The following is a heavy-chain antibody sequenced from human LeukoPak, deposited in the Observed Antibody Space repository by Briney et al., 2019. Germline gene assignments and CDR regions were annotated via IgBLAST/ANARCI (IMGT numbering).Heavy chain of an antibody. J-gene: IGHJ6*02. CDR1: GYTFTSYY. CDR2: INPSGGST. Sequence: ASVKVSCKASGYTFTSYYMHWVRQAPGQGLEWMGIINPSGGSTSYAQKFQGRVTMTRDTSTSTVYMELSSLRSEDTAVYYCARGMVTTKIYYYYGMDVWGQGTTVTVSS. V-gene: IGHV1-46*01. D-gene: IGHD4-17*01. CDR3: ARGMVTTKIYYYYGMDV.